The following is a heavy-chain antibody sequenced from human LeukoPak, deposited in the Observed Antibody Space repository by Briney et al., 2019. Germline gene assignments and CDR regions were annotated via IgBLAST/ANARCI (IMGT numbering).Heavy chain of an antibody. Sequence: PGRSLRLSCAASGFTFSTYAMHWVRQPPGRGLEWVAVISYDGGDKSYADSVKGRFTISRDNSKNTLYLQMNSLRPEDTAVYYCAKDRVVFNWNYAYYFDDWGQGTLVTVSS. J-gene: IGHJ4*02. CDR1: GFTFSTYA. CDR2: ISYDGGDK. CDR3: AKDRVVFNWNYAYYFDD. D-gene: IGHD1-7*01. V-gene: IGHV3-30*18.